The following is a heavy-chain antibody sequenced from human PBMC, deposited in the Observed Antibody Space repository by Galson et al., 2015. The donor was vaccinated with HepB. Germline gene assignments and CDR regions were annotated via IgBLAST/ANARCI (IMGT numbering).Heavy chain of an antibody. J-gene: IGHJ4*02. V-gene: IGHV3-23*01. CDR1: GFDLRGHA. D-gene: IGHD4-17*01. CDR2: ISGSGSSP. Sequence: SLRLSCAVSGFDLRGHALSWVRQAPGKGLEWVSAISGSGSSPFYADFVKGRFTIFRDNSKSTLYLQMNSLRAEDTAVFFCARIVGSVPPFYGDTPIHFDSWGRGTLFTVSS. CDR3: ARIVGSVPPFYGDTPIHFDS.